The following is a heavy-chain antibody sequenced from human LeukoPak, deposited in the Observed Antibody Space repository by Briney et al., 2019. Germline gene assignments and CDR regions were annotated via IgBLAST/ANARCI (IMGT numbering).Heavy chain of an antibody. J-gene: IGHJ4*02. CDR2: IYYSGST. Sequence: SWVRQPPGKGLEWIGYIYYSGSTYYNPSLKSRVTISVDTSKNQFSLKLSSVTAADTAVYYCASLKERYFDYWGQGTLVTVSS. CDR3: ASLKERYFDY. D-gene: IGHD1-1*01. V-gene: IGHV4-30-4*08.